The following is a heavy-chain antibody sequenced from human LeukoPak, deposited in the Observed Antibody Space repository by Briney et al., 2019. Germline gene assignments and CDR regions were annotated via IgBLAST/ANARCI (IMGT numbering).Heavy chain of an antibody. V-gene: IGHV1-2*02. Sequence: ASVKVSCKASGYTFTGYYMHWVRQAPGQGLEWMGWINPNSGGTNYAQKFQGRVTMTRDTSISTAYMELSRLRSDDSAVYYCARKVSYGGIYYYYYGMDVWGQGTTVTVSS. J-gene: IGHJ6*02. D-gene: IGHD4/OR15-4a*01. CDR1: GYTFTGYY. CDR2: INPNSGGT. CDR3: ARKVSYGGIYYYYYGMDV.